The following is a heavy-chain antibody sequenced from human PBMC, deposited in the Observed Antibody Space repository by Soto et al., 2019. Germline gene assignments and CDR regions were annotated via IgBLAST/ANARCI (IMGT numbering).Heavy chain of an antibody. CDR2: ISSSGSTI. Sequence: PGGSLRLSCAASGFTFSSYEMNWVRQATGKGLEWVSYISSSGSTIYYADSVKGRFTISRDNAKNSLYLQMNSLTAEDTAVYYCARVSGDYYDSSGCFDYWGQGTLVTVSS. V-gene: IGHV3-48*03. J-gene: IGHJ4*02. CDR3: ARVSGDYYDSSGCFDY. CDR1: GFTFSSYE. D-gene: IGHD3-22*01.